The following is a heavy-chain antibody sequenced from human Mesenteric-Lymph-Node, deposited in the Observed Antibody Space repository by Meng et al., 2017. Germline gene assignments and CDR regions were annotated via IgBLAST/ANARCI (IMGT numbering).Heavy chain of an antibody. CDR2: IYYTGST. D-gene: IGHD1-26*01. J-gene: IGHJ4*02. Sequence: QVQLQESGPGLVKPSQTLSLTCTVSGDSISSGEYFWSWIRQPPGKGLEWIGYIYYTGSTYYNPSLKSRVSISGDTSNKQFSLKLTSVTAADTAVYYCARSPYSGSALPFFDYWGQGSLVTVSS. CDR1: GDSISSGEYF. V-gene: IGHV4-30-4*01. CDR3: ARSPYSGSALPFFDY.